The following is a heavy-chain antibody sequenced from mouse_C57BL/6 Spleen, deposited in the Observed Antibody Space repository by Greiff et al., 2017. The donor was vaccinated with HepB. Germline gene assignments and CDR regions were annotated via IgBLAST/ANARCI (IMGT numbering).Heavy chain of an antibody. J-gene: IGHJ2*01. CDR3: ARGTTLMDD. D-gene: IGHD1-1*01. V-gene: IGHV1-82*01. Sequence: VQLQQSGPELVKPGASVKISCKASGYAFSSSWMNWVKQRHGKGLEWIGRIYPGDGDTNYNGKFKGKAKLTADKSSSTAYMQLSSLTSEDSAVYFYARGTTLMDDWGQGTTLTVAS. CDR1: GYAFSSSW. CDR2: IYPGDGDT.